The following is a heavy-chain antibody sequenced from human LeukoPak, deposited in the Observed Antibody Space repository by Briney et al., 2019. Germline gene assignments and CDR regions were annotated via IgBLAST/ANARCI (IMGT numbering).Heavy chain of an antibody. Sequence: GGSLRLSCAASGFTVSSTYMTWVRQAPGKGLEWVSAISGGGGSTYYADSVKGRFTISRDNSRNTLYLQMNSLRAEDTAVYYCAKDSTSSPDWFDPWGQGTLVTVSS. CDR2: ISGGGGST. V-gene: IGHV3-23*01. CDR1: GFTVSSTY. J-gene: IGHJ5*02. CDR3: AKDSTSSPDWFDP. D-gene: IGHD2-2*01.